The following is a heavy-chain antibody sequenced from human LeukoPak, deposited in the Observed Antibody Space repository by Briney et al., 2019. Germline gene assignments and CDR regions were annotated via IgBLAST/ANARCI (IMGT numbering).Heavy chain of an antibody. CDR2: ISAYNGNT. CDR1: GYTFTSYG. J-gene: IGHJ1*01. V-gene: IGHV1-18*01. Sequence: ASVKVSCKASGYTFTSYGISWVRQAPGQGLEWMGWISAYNGNTNYAQKLQGRVTMTRNTSISTAYMELSSLRSEDTAVYYCARGGEWDIVVVPAATEWFQHWGQGTLVTVSS. D-gene: IGHD2-2*01. CDR3: ARGGEWDIVVVPAATEWFQH.